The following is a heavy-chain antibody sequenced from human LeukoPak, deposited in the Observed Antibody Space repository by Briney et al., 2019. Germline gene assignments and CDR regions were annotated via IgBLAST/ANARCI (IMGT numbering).Heavy chain of an antibody. CDR1: GGSFSGYC. CDR3: ARWPYYDNV. J-gene: IGHJ3*01. Sequence: SKTLSLTCAVYGGSFSGYCWSWIRQPPGKGLEWIGEINHSGSTNYNPSLKSRVTISVDTSKNQFSLKLSSVTAADTAVYYCARWPYYDNVWGQGTMVTVSS. CDR2: INHSGST. D-gene: IGHD3-22*01. V-gene: IGHV4-34*01.